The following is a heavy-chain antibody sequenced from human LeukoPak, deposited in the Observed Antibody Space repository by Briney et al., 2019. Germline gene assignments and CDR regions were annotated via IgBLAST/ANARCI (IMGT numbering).Heavy chain of an antibody. V-gene: IGHV3-48*03. Sequence: GGSLRLSCAASGFTFSSYEMNWVRQAPGKGLEWVSYISSGSTIYDADSVKGRLTISRDNAKNSLYLQMNSLRAEDMAVYYCARESIAVAGAPFDYWGQGTLVTVSS. J-gene: IGHJ4*02. CDR3: ARESIAVAGAPFDY. CDR1: GFTFSSYE. CDR2: ISSGSTI. D-gene: IGHD6-19*01.